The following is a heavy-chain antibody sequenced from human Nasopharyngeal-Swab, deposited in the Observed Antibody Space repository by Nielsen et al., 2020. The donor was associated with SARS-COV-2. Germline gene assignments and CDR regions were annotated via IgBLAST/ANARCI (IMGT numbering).Heavy chain of an antibody. CDR2: ISSSSSYI. CDR1: GFTFDDYA. D-gene: IGHD1-26*01. J-gene: IGHJ4*02. CDR3: ARGGGSYLHFDY. V-gene: IGHV3-21*01. Sequence: GGSLRLSCAASGFTFDDYAMNWVRQAPGKGLEWVSSISSSSSYIYYADSVKGRFTISRDNAKNSLYLQMNSLRAEDTAVYYCARGGGSYLHFDYWGQGTLVTVSS.